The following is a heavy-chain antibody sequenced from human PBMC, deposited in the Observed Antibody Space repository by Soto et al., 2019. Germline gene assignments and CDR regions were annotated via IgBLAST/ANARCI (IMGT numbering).Heavy chain of an antibody. CDR2: IYYSGST. Sequence: SETLSLTCTVSGGSISSYYWSWIRQPPGKGLEWIGYIYYSGSTNYNPSLKSRVTISVDTSKNQFSLKLSSVTAADTAVYYCGRDWRGYSYGYYYYYGMDVWGQGTTVTVSS. CDR3: GRDWRGYSYGYYYYYGMDV. D-gene: IGHD5-18*01. CDR1: GGSISSYY. J-gene: IGHJ6*02. V-gene: IGHV4-59*01.